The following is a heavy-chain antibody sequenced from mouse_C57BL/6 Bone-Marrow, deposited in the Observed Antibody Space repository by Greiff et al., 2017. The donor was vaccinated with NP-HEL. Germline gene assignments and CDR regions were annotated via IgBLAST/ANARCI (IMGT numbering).Heavy chain of an antibody. J-gene: IGHJ3*01. CDR1: GYTFTSYW. Sequence: VQLQQPGAELVKPGASVKLSCKASGYTFTSYWMQWVKQRPGQGLEWIGEIDPSDSYTNYNQKFKGKATLTVDTSSSTAYMQRSSLTSEDSAVYYCARDDYDEGGFAYWGQGTLVTVSA. CDR3: ARDDYDEGGFAY. V-gene: IGHV1-50*01. CDR2: IDPSDSYT. D-gene: IGHD2-4*01.